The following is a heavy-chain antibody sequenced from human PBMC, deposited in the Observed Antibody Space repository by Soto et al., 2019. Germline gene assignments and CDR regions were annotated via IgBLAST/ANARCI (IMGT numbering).Heavy chain of an antibody. CDR3: ASNSYPNWFDP. CDR1: GGSISSGGYS. V-gene: IGHV4-30-2*01. D-gene: IGHD2-2*01. CDR2: IYHSGST. J-gene: IGHJ5*02. Sequence: PSETVSLTCAVSGGSISSGGYSWSWIRQPPGKGLEWIGYIYHSGSTYYNPSLKSRVTISVDRSKNQFSLKLSSVTAADTAVYYCASNSYPNWFDPWGQGTLVTVSS.